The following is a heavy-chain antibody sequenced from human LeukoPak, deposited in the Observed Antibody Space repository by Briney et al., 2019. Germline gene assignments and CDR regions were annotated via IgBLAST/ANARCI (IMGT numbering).Heavy chain of an antibody. V-gene: IGHV3-74*01. J-gene: IGHJ4*02. CDR2: IYNDETSA. CDR3: ARGAPIDY. Sequence: GGSLRLSCAASGFTFSNTWMYWVRRAPGKGLVWVSRIYNDETSATYADSVKGRFTISRDNAKNTLYLQMDSLRVDDTAVYYCARGAPIDYWGQGTLVTVSS. CDR1: GFTFSNTW.